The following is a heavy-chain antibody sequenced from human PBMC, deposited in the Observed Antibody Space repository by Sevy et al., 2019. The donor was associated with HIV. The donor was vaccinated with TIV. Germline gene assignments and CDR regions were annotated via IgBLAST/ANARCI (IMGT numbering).Heavy chain of an antibody. V-gene: IGHV3-23*01. Sequence: GGSLRLSCVASGFTCSSYAMSWIRQAPGKGLEWVSGISGGGISTYYEDSVKGRFTISRDNSKNTVFMQMNSLRAEDTAVYYCAKESEIQPHYYFEYWGPGTLVTVSS. D-gene: IGHD5-18*01. CDR1: GFTCSSYA. CDR3: AKESEIQPHYYFEY. CDR2: ISGGGIST. J-gene: IGHJ4*02.